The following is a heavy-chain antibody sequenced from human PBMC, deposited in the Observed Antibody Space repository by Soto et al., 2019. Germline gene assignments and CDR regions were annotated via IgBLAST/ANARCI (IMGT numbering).Heavy chain of an antibody. D-gene: IGHD6-6*01. CDR2: ISGSGGST. CDR1: GFTFSSYA. J-gene: IGHJ4*02. Sequence: PGGSLRLSCAASGFTFSSYAMSWVRQAPGKGLEWVSVISGSGGSTHYADSVKGRSTISRDNSKNTLYLQMNSLRVEDTAVYYCAKDARNTLSHLDSSGQPTLVTVSS. V-gene: IGHV3-23*01. CDR3: AKDARNTLSHLDS.